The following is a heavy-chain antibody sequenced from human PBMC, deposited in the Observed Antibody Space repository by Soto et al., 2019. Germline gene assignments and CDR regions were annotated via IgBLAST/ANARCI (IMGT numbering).Heavy chain of an antibody. D-gene: IGHD3-10*01. CDR1: GGSISSGGYY. V-gene: IGHV4-31*02. CDR2: IYYSGST. Sequence: PSETLSLTCTVSGGSISSGGYYWSWIRQHPGKGLEWIGYIYYSGSTYYNPSLKSRVTISVDTSKNQFSLKLSSVTAADTAVYYCARGRITMVRGVIINYYGMDVWGQGTTVTVSS. CDR3: ARGRITMVRGVIINYYGMDV. J-gene: IGHJ6*02.